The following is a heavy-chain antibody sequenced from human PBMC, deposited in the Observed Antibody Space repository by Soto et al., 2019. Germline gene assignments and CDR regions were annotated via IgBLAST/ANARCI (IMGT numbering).Heavy chain of an antibody. CDR2: IYYLGSI. D-gene: IGHD3-10*01. CDR3: ARDGYDGSGSPYPAY. V-gene: IGHV4-59*01. J-gene: IGHJ4*02. CDR1: GGSMSEYF. Sequence: SETLSLTCSVAGGSMSEYFWSWIRQSPGKGLEWIGYIYYLGSIDYNPSLKSRVTISVDTSKRQFSLRPTSVTAADTAVYYCARDGYDGSGSPYPAYWGPGTQVT.